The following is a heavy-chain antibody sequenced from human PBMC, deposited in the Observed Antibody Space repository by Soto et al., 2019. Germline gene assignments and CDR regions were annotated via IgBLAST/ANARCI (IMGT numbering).Heavy chain of an antibody. CDR2: LGAHNGNT. D-gene: IGHD1-1*01. Sequence: QVHLVQSGAEVKKPGASVKVTCKGSGYAFTTYGITWVRQAPGQGLEWMGWLGAHNGNTNYARKLQGRVTVTRDTSTSTAYMELRSLRSDDTSVYYCARGRYGDYWGQGALVTVSS. V-gene: IGHV1-18*01. J-gene: IGHJ4*02. CDR1: GYAFTTYG. CDR3: ARGRYGDY.